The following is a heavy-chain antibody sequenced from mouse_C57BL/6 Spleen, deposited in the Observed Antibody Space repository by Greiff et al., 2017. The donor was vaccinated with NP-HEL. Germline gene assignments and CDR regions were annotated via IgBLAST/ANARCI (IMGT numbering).Heavy chain of an antibody. Sequence: VQLQQPGAELVKPGASVKLSCKASGYTFTSYWMQWVKQRPGQGLEWIGEIDPSDSYTNYNQKFKGKATLTVDTSSSTAYMQLSSLTSEDSAVYYCARLFYYGSDFDYWGQGTTLTVSS. CDR2: IDPSDSYT. CDR3: ARLFYYGSDFDY. D-gene: IGHD1-1*01. J-gene: IGHJ2*01. CDR1: GYTFTSYW. V-gene: IGHV1-50*01.